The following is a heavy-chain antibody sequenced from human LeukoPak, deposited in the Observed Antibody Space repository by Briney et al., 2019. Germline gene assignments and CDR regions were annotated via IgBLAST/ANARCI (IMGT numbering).Heavy chain of an antibody. CDR3: VKGLYSGSSHFDY. V-gene: IGHV3-64D*09. J-gene: IGHJ4*02. CDR1: GFTFSTYA. CDR2: ISTSGGGT. D-gene: IGHD1-26*01. Sequence: GESLRLSCSASGFTFSTYAMHWVRQAPGKGLEYVSAISTSGGGTSYADSVKGRFTISRDNSKNTLYLQMSSLRAEDTAVYYCVKGLYSGSSHFDYWGQGTLVTVSS.